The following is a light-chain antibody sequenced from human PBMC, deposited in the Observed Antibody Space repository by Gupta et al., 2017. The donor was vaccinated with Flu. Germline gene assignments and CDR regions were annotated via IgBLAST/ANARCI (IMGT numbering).Light chain of an antibody. J-gene: IGLJ3*02. V-gene: IGLV1-40*01. CDR3: QYYDSSLRGGV. CDR2: GNS. Sequence: QSVLTQPPSVSGAPGQRVTISCTGSSSNIGAGYDVHWYQQLPGTAPKHRSDGNSNRPSGVPDRFSGSKSGTSEYRAINGLQAEDEAEDDCQYYDSSLRGGVFGGGTKLTVL. CDR1: SSNIGAGYD.